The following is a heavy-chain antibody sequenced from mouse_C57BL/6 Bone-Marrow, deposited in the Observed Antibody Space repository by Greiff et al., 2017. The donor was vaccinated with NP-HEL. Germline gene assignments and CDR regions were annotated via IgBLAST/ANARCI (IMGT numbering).Heavy chain of an antibody. CDR3: AREGIYYYGSSYWYFDV. V-gene: IGHV1-78*01. J-gene: IGHJ1*03. CDR1: GYTFTDHT. D-gene: IGHD1-1*01. CDR2: IYPRDGST. Sequence: VQLQQSDAELVKPGASVKISCKVSGYTFTDHTIHWMKQRPEQGLEWIGYIYPRDGSTKYNEKCKGKATLTADKSSSTAYMQLNSLTSEDSAVYFCAREGIYYYGSSYWYFDVWGTGTTVTVSS.